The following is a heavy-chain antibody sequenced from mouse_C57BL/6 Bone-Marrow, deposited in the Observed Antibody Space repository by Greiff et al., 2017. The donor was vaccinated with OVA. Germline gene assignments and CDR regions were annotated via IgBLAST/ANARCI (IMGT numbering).Heavy chain of an antibody. D-gene: IGHD1-1*01. CDR1: GYTFTSYW. V-gene: IGHV1-55*01. CDR3: AIPIYYYGSSYRYFDY. Sequence: VQLQQPGAELVKPGASVKMSCKASGYTFTSYWITWVKQRPGQGLEWIGDIYPGSGSTNYNEKFKSKATLTVDTSSSTAYMQLSSLTSEDSAVYYCAIPIYYYGSSYRYFDYWGQGTTLTVSS. CDR2: IYPGSGST. J-gene: IGHJ2*01.